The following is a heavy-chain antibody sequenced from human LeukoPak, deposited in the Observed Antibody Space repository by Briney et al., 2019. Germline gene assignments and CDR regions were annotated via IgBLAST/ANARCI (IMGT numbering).Heavy chain of an antibody. Sequence: EPSETLSLTCAVYGGSFSGYYWSWIRQPPGRGLEWIGEINHSGSTNYNPSLKSRVTISVDTSKNQFSLKLSSVTAADTAVYYCARHWDSSGWYFAFDIWGQGTMVTVSS. CDR1: GGSFSGYY. D-gene: IGHD6-19*01. J-gene: IGHJ3*02. CDR3: ARHWDSSGWYFAFDI. V-gene: IGHV4-34*01. CDR2: INHSGST.